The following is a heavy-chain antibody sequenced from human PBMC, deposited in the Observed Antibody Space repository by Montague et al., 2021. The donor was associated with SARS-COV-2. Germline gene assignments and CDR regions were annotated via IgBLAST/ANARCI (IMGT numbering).Heavy chain of an antibody. Sequence: SLRLSCAASGFTFSSYGMHWVRQAPGKGLEWVAVIWYDGSNKYYVDSVKGRFTISRDNSKNTLYLQMNSLRAEDTAVYYCARADYGDWSLDLWGRGTLVTVSS. D-gene: IGHD4-17*01. CDR2: IWYDGSNK. J-gene: IGHJ2*01. CDR3: ARADYGDWSLDL. V-gene: IGHV3-33*01. CDR1: GFTFSSYG.